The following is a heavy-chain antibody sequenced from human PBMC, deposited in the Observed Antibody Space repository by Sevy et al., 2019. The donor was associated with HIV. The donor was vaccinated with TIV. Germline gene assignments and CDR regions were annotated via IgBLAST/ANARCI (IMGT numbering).Heavy chain of an antibody. CDR3: ARDLIWDTAMVGDWFDP. D-gene: IGHD5-18*01. Sequence: ASVKVSCKASGYTFTGYYMHWVRQAPGQGLEWMGWINPNSGGTNYAQKFQGRVIMTRDTSISTAYMGLSRLGSDDTAVYYCARDLIWDTAMVGDWFDPWGQGTLVTVSS. CDR1: GYTFTGYY. J-gene: IGHJ5*02. V-gene: IGHV1-2*02. CDR2: INPNSGGT.